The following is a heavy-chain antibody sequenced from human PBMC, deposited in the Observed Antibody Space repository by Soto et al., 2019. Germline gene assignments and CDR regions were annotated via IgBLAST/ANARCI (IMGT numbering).Heavy chain of an antibody. J-gene: IGHJ6*02. CDR3: ARDRRYYDILTGYYRGHGSYYYGMDV. Sequence: ASVKVSCKASGYTFTGYYMHWVRQAPGQGLEWMGWINPNSGGTNYAQKFQGWVTMTRDTSISTAYMELSRLRSDDTAVYYCARDRRYYDILTGYYRGHGSYYYGMDVWGQGTTVTVSS. CDR2: INPNSGGT. CDR1: GYTFTGYY. V-gene: IGHV1-2*04. D-gene: IGHD3-9*01.